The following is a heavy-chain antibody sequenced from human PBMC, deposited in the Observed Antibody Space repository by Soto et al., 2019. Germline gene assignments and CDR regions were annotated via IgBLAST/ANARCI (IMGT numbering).Heavy chain of an antibody. CDR3: ASNSGSYREGFDY. CDR2: IYYSGRT. V-gene: IGHV4-39*01. Sequence: SETLSLTCTVSGGSISSSSYYWGWIRQPPGKGLEWIGSIYYSGRTYYNPSLKSRVTISVDASKNQFSLKLSSVTAADTAVYYCASNSGSYREGFDYWGQGTLVTVSS. J-gene: IGHJ4*02. D-gene: IGHD1-26*01. CDR1: GGSISSSSYY.